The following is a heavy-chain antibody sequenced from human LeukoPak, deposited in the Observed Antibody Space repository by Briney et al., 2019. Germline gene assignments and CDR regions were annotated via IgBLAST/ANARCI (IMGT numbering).Heavy chain of an antibody. V-gene: IGHV3-33*01. CDR3: ARDGTYYYGSGSQNYYYYGMDV. D-gene: IGHD3-10*01. J-gene: IGHJ6*02. CDR2: IWYDGSNK. Sequence: PGRSLRLSCAASGFTFSSYGMHWVRQAPGKGLEWVAVIWYDGSNKYYADSVKGRFTISRDNSENTLYLQMNSLRAEDTAVYYCARDGTYYYGSGSQNYYYYGMDVWGQGTTVTVSS. CDR1: GFTFSSYG.